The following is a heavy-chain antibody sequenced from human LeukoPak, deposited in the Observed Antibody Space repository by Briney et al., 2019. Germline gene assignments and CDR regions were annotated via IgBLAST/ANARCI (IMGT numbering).Heavy chain of an antibody. CDR2: IYYSGST. CDR3: GRLAYTSWYSLVV. J-gene: IGHJ6*02. CDR1: GGSIIRYY. Sequence: PSETLSLTCTVSGGSIIRYYWSWVRQPPGKGLEWIGNIYYSGSTSYNPSFKSRVTISIDTSKNQFSLELSSVTAADTAVYYRGRLAYTSWYSLVVWRQGTTVTVCS. D-gene: IGHD4-11*01. V-gene: IGHV4-59*08.